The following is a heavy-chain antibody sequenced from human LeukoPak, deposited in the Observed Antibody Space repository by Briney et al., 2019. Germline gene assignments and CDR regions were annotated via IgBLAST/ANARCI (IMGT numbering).Heavy chain of an antibody. V-gene: IGHV3-11*01. CDR1: GFTFSDYY. CDR3: ARQSQKSLTYYYDSSGPLDV. Sequence: GGSLRLSCAASGFTFSDYYMSWIRPAPGKGLAGVSYISSSGSTIYYADSVKGRFTISRDNAKNSLYLQMNSLRAEDTAVYYCARQSQKSLTYYYDSSGPLDVWGQGTTVTVSS. CDR2: ISSSGSTI. J-gene: IGHJ6*02. D-gene: IGHD3-22*01.